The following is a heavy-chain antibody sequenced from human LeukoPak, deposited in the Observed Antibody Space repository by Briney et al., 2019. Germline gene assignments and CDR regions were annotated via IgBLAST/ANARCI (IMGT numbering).Heavy chain of an antibody. V-gene: IGHV4-30-4*08. J-gene: IGHJ5*02. D-gene: IGHD3-10*01. CDR1: GGSISSGDYY. CDR3: AGSNGGWFDP. CDR2: IYYSGNT. Sequence: SETLSLTCTVSGGSISSGDYYWSWIRQPPGKGLEWIGYIYYSGNTYHNPSLKSRDTISADTSKNQFSLKLSSVTAADTAVYYCAGSNGGWFDPWGQGTLVTVSS.